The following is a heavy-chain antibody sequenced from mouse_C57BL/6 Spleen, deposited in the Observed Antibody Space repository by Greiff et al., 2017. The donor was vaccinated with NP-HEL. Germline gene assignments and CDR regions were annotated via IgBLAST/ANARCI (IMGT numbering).Heavy chain of an antibody. CDR2: INPSNGGT. D-gene: IGHD3-2*02. CDR1: GYTFTSYW. CDR3: AREDSSGPWFAY. Sequence: VQLQQSGTELVKPGASVKLSCKASGYTFTSYWMHWVKQRPGQGLEWIGNINPSNGGTNYNEKFKSKATLTVDKSSSTAYMQLSSLTSEDSAVYYCAREDSSGPWFAYWGQGTLVTVSA. V-gene: IGHV1-53*01. J-gene: IGHJ3*01.